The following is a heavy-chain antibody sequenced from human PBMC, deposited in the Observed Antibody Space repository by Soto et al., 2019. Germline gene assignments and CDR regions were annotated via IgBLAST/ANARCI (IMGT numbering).Heavy chain of an antibody. CDR1: GFTFSSYE. CDR3: ARSGSYFALFAFDI. Sequence: GGSLRLSCAASGFTFSSYEMNWVRRAPGKGLEWVSYISSSGSTIYYADSVKGRFTISRDNAKNSLYLQMNSLRAEDTAVYYCARSGSYFALFAFDIWGQGTMVTVSS. V-gene: IGHV3-48*03. D-gene: IGHD1-26*01. CDR2: ISSSGSTI. J-gene: IGHJ3*02.